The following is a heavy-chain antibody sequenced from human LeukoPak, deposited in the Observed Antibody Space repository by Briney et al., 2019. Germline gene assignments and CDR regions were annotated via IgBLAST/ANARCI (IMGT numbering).Heavy chain of an antibody. CDR1: GFTFSSYG. D-gene: IGHD2-2*01. CDR3: ARGPYCSSTSCYVLGEFDY. V-gene: IGHV3-33*01. J-gene: IGHJ4*02. CDR2: IWYDGSNK. Sequence: PGGSLRLSCAASGFTFSSYGMHWVRQAPGKGLEWVAVIWYDGSNKYYADSVKGRFTISRDNSKNTLYLQMNSLRAEDTAVYYCARGPYCSSTSCYVLGEFDYWGQGTLVTVSS.